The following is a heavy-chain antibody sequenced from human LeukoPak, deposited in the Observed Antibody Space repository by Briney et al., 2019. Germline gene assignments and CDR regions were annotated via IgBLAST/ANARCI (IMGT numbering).Heavy chain of an antibody. J-gene: IGHJ4*02. Sequence: GGSLRLSCAASGFTVSNNYMTWVRQAPGKGLEWVSVIYTDTSTHYADSVKGRFTISRDTSRNTLHLQMIGLRAEDTAVYYCVLESGGTLRYWGRGSLVTVSS. CDR2: IYTDTST. V-gene: IGHV3-66*01. D-gene: IGHD2-15*01. CDR1: GFTVSNNY. CDR3: VLESGGTLRY.